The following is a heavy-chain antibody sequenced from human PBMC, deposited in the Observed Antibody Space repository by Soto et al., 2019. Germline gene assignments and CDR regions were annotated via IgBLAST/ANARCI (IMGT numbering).Heavy chain of an antibody. Sequence: PGESLKISCRTSGYKFTSSWIAGVRQVPGKGLEWMGIIFPSDSDTRYSPSFQGQVTISADRSTSTVFLQWASLKASDTAVYFCARKDKSGYFNWFGPWGQGTLVTVSS. CDR2: IFPSDSDT. V-gene: IGHV5-51*01. CDR3: ARKDKSGYFNWFGP. J-gene: IGHJ5*02. CDR1: GYKFTSSW. D-gene: IGHD3-22*01.